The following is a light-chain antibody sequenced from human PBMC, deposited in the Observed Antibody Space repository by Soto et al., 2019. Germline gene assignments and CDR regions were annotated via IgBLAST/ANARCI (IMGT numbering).Light chain of an antibody. V-gene: IGLV2-23*01. CDR2: EGN. J-gene: IGLJ1*01. CDR3: CAYAGGVRFV. CDR1: TSDVGNYNF. Sequence: QSVLTQPASVSGSPGQSITISCTGATSDVGNYNFVSWYQQHPGNAPKLIIYEGNKRPSGVSPRFSGSKSGNTASLTISGLQSEDEADYSCCAYAGGVRFVFGSGTKVTVL.